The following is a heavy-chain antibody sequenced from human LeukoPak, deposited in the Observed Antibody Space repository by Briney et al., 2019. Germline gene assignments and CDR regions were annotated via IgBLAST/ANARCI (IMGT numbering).Heavy chain of an antibody. J-gene: IGHJ4*02. Sequence: ASVKVSCTASGYTFTGYYMHWVRQAPGQGLEWMGWINPNSGGTNYAQKFQGRVTMTRDTSISTAYMELSRLRSDDTAVYYCARDRRYDSSGYSGYWGQGTLVTVSS. CDR2: INPNSGGT. D-gene: IGHD3-22*01. CDR3: ARDRRYDSSGYSGY. CDR1: GYTFTGYY. V-gene: IGHV1-2*02.